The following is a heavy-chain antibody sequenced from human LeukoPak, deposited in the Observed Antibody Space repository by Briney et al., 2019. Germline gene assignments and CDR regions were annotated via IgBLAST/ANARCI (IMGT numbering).Heavy chain of an antibody. D-gene: IGHD6-19*01. CDR2: IYYSGST. Sequence: SETLSLTCTVSGGSISSYYWSWIRQPPGKGREWIGCIYYSGSTNYNPSLKSRVTISVDTSKNQFSLKLSSVTAADTAVYYCARDNIAVAKRVNWFDPWGQGTLVTVSS. CDR3: ARDNIAVAKRVNWFDP. J-gene: IGHJ5*02. CDR1: GGSISSYY. V-gene: IGHV4-59*01.